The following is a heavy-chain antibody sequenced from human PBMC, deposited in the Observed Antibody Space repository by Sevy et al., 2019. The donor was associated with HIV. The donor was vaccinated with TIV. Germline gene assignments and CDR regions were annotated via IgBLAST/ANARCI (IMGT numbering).Heavy chain of an antibody. D-gene: IGHD3-10*01. CDR3: AGRGAGPAFDV. V-gene: IGHV4-39*02. Sequence: SETLSLTCTVSGGSIISSTYYWGWIRQPPGKGLEWIGRVYYSGSTYYNPSLRSRVTISVDMFKDHFSLKLSSVTAADTAVYYCAGRGAGPAFDVWGQGTMVTVSS. CDR1: GGSIISSTYY. CDR2: VYYSGST. J-gene: IGHJ3*01.